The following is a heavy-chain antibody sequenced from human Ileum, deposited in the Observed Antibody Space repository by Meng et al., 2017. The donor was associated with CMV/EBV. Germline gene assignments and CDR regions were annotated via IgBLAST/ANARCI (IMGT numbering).Heavy chain of an antibody. J-gene: IGHJ6*02. V-gene: IGHV4-34*01. CDR2: ITHAGVT. CDR1: GGSFSGYY. D-gene: IGHD3-3*01. CDR3: ATGGVGPSLYCMDV. Sequence: SETLSLTCAVPGGSFSGYYWSWLRQAPGKGLEWIGEITHAGVTNYNPSLKSRLTMSLDTSDNHFSLRLTSVTAADTAVYYCATGGVGPSLYCMDVWGQGTTVTVSS.